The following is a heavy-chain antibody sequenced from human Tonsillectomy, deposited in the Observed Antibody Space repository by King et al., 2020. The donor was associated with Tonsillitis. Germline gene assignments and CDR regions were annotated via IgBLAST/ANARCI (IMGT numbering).Heavy chain of an antibody. CDR1: GFTFDDYT. J-gene: IGHJ5*02. D-gene: IGHD6-13*01. CDR2: IRSKAYGGTT. V-gene: IGHV3-49*03. CDR3: TRGVISSSWRYNWFDP. Sequence: QLVESGGGLVQPGRSLRLSCTASGFTFDDYTMSWFRQAPGKGLEWVGFIRSKAYGGTTEFAASVKDRFTISRDDSKGIAYLQMNSLKTEDTAVYYCTRGVISSSWRYNWFDPWGQGTLVTVSS.